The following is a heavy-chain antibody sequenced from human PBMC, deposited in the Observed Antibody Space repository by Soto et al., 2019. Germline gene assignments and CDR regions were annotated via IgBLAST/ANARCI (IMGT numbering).Heavy chain of an antibody. V-gene: IGHV3-30*18. J-gene: IGHJ6*03. CDR3: AKDGDDYGDYYYYYMDV. CDR2: ISYDGSNK. CDR1: GFTFSSYG. D-gene: IGHD4-17*01. Sequence: GGSLRLSCAASGFTFSSYGMHWVRQAPGKGLEWVAVISYDGSNKYYADSVKGRFTISRDNSKNTLYLQMNSLRAEDTAVYYCAKDGDDYGDYYYYYMDVWGKGTTVTVSS.